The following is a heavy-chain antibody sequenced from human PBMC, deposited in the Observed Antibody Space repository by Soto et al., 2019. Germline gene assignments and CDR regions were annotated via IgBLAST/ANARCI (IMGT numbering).Heavy chain of an antibody. V-gene: IGHV5-51*01. CDR2: IYPGDSDT. Sequence: PGESLKISCKGSGYSFTSYWIGWVRQMPGKGLEWMGIIYPGDSDTRHSPSFQGQVTISADKSISTAYLQWSSLKASDTAMYYCARSFTMVRGVIIDFDYWGQGTLVTVSS. D-gene: IGHD3-10*01. CDR3: ARSFTMVRGVIIDFDY. CDR1: GYSFTSYW. J-gene: IGHJ4*02.